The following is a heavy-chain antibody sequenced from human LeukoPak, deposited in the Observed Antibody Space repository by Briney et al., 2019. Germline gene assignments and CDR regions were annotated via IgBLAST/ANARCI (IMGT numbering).Heavy chain of an antibody. J-gene: IGHJ6*04. CDR2: IKSKTDCGTT. D-gene: IGHD3-9*01. Sequence: GGSLRLSCAASGFTFSNAWMSWVRQAPGKGLEWVVRIKSKTDCGTTDYAAPVKGRFTISRDDSKNTLYLQMNSLKTADTAVYYCTTGGLRYFHWPPPPGYYYYGMDVWGKGTTVTVSS. CDR1: GFTFSNAW. V-gene: IGHV3-15*01. CDR3: TTGGLRYFHWPPPPGYYYYGMDV.